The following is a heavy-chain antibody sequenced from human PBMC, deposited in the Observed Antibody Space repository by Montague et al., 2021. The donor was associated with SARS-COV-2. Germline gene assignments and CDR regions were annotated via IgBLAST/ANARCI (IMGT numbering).Heavy chain of an antibody. Sequence: CAISGDSVSRNTALWNWVRQSPSRGLEFLGRTYYRSKWQNDYAVSVRSRITINPDTSKNQFSLHLNSVTPEDTAVYYCSRGTLRFGMDVWGQGTTVTVSS. CDR1: GDSVSRNTAL. CDR2: TYYRSKWQN. V-gene: IGHV6-1*01. J-gene: IGHJ6*02. D-gene: IGHD4-17*01. CDR3: SRGTLRFGMDV.